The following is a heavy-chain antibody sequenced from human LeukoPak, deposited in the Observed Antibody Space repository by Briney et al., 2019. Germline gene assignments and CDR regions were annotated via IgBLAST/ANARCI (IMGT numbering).Heavy chain of an antibody. CDR1: GYTFTDYY. V-gene: IGHV1-2*02. J-gene: IGHJ4*02. CDR3: ARGSAVVGGGGPLFDY. CDR2: INPNSGGT. Sequence: ASVKVSCKASGYTFTDYYVHWVRQAPGQGLEWMGWINPNSGGTNYAQKFQGRVTMTGDTSISTAYMDLSRLRSDDAAVYYCARGSAVVGGGGPLFDYWGQGTLVTVSS. D-gene: IGHD4-23*01.